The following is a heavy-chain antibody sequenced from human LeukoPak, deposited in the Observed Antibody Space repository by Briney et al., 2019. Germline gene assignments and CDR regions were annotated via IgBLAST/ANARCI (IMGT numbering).Heavy chain of an antibody. CDR2: ISGSGGST. V-gene: IGHV3-23*01. CDR1: GFTFSSYA. CDR3: AKGPGDDYYDSSGYSYFDY. J-gene: IGHJ4*02. D-gene: IGHD3-22*01. Sequence: PGGSLRLSCAASGFTFSSYAMSWVRQAPGKGLEWVSAISGSGGSTYYADSVKGRFTISRDNSKNTLYLQMNSLRAEDTAVYYCAKGPGDDYYDSSGYSYFDYWGQGTLVTVSS.